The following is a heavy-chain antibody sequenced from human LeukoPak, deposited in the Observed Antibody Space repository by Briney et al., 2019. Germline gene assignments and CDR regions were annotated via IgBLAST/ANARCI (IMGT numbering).Heavy chain of an antibody. V-gene: IGHV3-11*06. CDR3: ARDPSSSWFDY. J-gene: IGHJ4*02. Sequence: GGSLRLSCAASGFTFSDYYMSWIRQAPGKGLEWVSYISSSGNYANYGDSMKGRFTISRDNSKNTLYLQMNSLRAEDTAVYYCARDPSSSWFDYWGQGTLVTVSS. D-gene: IGHD6-13*01. CDR1: GFTFSDYY. CDR2: ISSSGNYA.